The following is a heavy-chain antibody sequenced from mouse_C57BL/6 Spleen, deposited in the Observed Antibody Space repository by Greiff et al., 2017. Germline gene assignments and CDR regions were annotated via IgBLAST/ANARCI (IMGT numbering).Heavy chain of an antibody. V-gene: IGHV1-15*01. CDR1: GYTFTDYE. CDR2: IDPETGGT. CDR3: TRGDGSSYWYFDV. J-gene: IGHJ1*03. D-gene: IGHD1-1*01. Sequence: QVQLQQSGAELVRPGASVTLSCKASGYTFTDYEMHWVKQTPVHGLEWIGAIDPETGGTAYNQKFKGKAILTADKSSSTAYMELRSLTSEDSAVYYCTRGDGSSYWYFDVWGTETTVTVSS.